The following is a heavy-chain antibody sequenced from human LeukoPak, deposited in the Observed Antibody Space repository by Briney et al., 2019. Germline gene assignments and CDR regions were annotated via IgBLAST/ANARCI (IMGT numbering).Heavy chain of an antibody. CDR3: ARGKEPVAGSLSHFDY. D-gene: IGHD6-19*01. J-gene: IGHJ4*02. CDR1: GFTFSSYS. V-gene: IGHV3-21*01. Sequence: GGSLSLSRAVSGFTFSSYSMNWVRQAPGKGLEWVSSISSRSSYIDYADSLKGRFTISRYNAKNSLYLQMNSLRAEDTAVYYCARGKEPVAGSLSHFDYWGQGTLVTVSS. CDR2: ISSRSSYI.